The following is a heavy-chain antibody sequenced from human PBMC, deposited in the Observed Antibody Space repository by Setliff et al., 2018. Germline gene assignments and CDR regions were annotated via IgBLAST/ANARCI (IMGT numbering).Heavy chain of an antibody. CDR2: IGSGGTNI. D-gene: IGHD2-8*01. V-gene: IGHV3-21*01. Sequence: GGSLRLSCAASGFTFSSYSMNWVRQAPGKGLEWVSSIGSGGTNIYYEDSMKGRFTVSRDNAQNLLYLQMNSLKVDDTAVYFCARDNGHGTRWSYWYFDLWGRGTLVTVSS. CDR3: ARDNGHGTRWSYWYFDL. J-gene: IGHJ2*01. CDR1: GFTFSSYS.